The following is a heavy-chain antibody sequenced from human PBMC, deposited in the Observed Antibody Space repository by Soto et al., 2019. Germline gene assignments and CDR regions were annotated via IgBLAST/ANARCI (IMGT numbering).Heavy chain of an antibody. V-gene: IGHV3-7*01. Sequence: SGGSLRLSCAASGLIFSKLWMTWVRQSPGKGLEWVANIKHDGSEKYYVDSVGGRFTISRDNAENSLYLQMNSLRAEDTAVYYCARGGSSSSWYWQYWGPGTLVTVSS. D-gene: IGHD6-13*01. J-gene: IGHJ4*02. CDR3: ARGGSSSSWYWQY. CDR1: GLIFSKLW. CDR2: IKHDGSEK.